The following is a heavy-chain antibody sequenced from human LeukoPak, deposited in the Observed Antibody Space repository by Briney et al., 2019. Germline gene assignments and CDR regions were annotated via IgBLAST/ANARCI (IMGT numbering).Heavy chain of an antibody. CDR1: GYTFTSYG. J-gene: IGHJ5*02. D-gene: IGHD3-22*01. CDR2: ISAYNGDT. Sequence: ASVKVACKASGYTFTSYGISWVRQAPGQGLEWMGWISAYNGDTNYAQKLQGRVTKTTDTSTSTAYMELRSLRSDDTAVYYCARDRYYDSSGSYQANWFDPWGQGTLVTVSS. CDR3: ARDRYYDSSGSYQANWFDP. V-gene: IGHV1-18*01.